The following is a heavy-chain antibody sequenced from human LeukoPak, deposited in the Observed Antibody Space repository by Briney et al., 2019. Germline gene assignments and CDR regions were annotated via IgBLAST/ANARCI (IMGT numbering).Heavy chain of an antibody. V-gene: IGHV3-21*01. CDR3: AGGHYYDSSGSDY. CDR2: ISSSSSYI. CDR1: GFTFSSYG. J-gene: IGHJ4*02. Sequence: GGSLRLSCAASGFTFSSYGMNWVRQAPGKGLEWVSSISSSSSYIYYADSVKGRFTISRDNAKNSLYLQMNSLRAEDTAVYYCAGGHYYDSSGSDYWGQGTLVTVSS. D-gene: IGHD3-22*01.